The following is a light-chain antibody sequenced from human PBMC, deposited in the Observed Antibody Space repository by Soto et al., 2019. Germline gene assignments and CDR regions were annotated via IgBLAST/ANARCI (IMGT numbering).Light chain of an antibody. J-gene: IGKJ1*01. Sequence: DIQMTQSPSSLSASVGDRVTITCQASQDISNYLNWYQQKPGKAPKLLIYDASNLETGVPSRFSGSGSGTDFTLAISSLQPEDSATYYCLQDINYPWTFGQGTKVDI. CDR1: QDISNY. CDR3: LQDINYPWT. V-gene: IGKV1-33*01. CDR2: DAS.